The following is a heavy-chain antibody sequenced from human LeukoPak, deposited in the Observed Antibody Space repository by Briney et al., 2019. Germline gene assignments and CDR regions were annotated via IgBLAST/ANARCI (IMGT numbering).Heavy chain of an antibody. J-gene: IGHJ3*02. Sequence: GESLRLSCAASGFTFSDYYMNWIRQAPGKGLEWISYISSSGGTIYYADSVKGRFTISRDNAKNSLYLQMNSLRAEDTAVYYCAGYSSGWFGAFHIWGQGTMVTVSS. CDR2: ISSSGGTI. CDR3: AGYSSGWFGAFHI. CDR1: GFTFSDYY. D-gene: IGHD6-19*01. V-gene: IGHV3-11*04.